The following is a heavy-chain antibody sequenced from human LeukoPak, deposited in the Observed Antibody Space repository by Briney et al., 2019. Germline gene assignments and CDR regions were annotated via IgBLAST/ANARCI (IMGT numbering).Heavy chain of an antibody. V-gene: IGHV3-30*03. CDR1: GFTFSTYG. CDR3: PRSDVDMAA. CDR2: ISNDGSNK. J-gene: IGHJ5*02. D-gene: IGHD5-12*01. Sequence: QPGRSLRLSCAASGFTFSTYGMHWVRQAPGKGLEWVAVISNDGSNKLYTDSVKGRFTSSRDNSKNTLYLQMNSLRAEDTAVYYCPRSDVDMAAWGQGTLVTVSS.